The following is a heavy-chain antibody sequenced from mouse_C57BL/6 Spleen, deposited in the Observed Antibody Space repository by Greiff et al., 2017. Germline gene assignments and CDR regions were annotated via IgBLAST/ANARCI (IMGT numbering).Heavy chain of an antibody. CDR3: ARSDYYGTPYWYFDV. V-gene: IGHV1-82*01. D-gene: IGHD1-1*01. Sequence: VQLQQSGPELVKPGASVKISCKASGYAFSSSWMNWVKQRPGKGLEWIGRIYPGDGDTNYNGKFKGKGTLTADKSSSTAYMQLSSLTSEDSAVYFCARSDYYGTPYWYFDVWGTGTTVTVSS. CDR2: IYPGDGDT. J-gene: IGHJ1*03. CDR1: GYAFSSSW.